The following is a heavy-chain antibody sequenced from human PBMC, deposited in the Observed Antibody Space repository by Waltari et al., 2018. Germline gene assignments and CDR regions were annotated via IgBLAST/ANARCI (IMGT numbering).Heavy chain of an antibody. V-gene: IGHV1-2*02. CDR3: ARKSYYDILTGYSDY. D-gene: IGHD3-9*01. CDR1: GYTFTGYY. Sequence: QVQLVQSGAEVKKPGASVKVSCKASGYTFTGYYMHWVRQAPGQGLEWMGWINPNSGGTNYAQKFQGRVTMTRDTSISTAYMELSRLRSDDTAVYYCARKSYYDILTGYSDYWGQGTLVTVSS. J-gene: IGHJ4*02. CDR2: INPNSGGT.